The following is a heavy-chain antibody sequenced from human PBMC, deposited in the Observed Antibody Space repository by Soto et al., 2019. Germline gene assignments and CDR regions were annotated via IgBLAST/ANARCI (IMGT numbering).Heavy chain of an antibody. J-gene: IGHJ5*02. CDR1: GGSISSYY. CDR3: ASPKIAFYNWFDP. Sequence: PSETLSLTCTVFGGSISSYYWSWILQPPGKGLEWIGSIYYSGSTYYNPSLKSRVTISVDTSKNQFSLKLSSVTAADTAVYYCASPKIAFYNWFDPWGQGTLVTVSS. CDR2: IYYSGST. V-gene: IGHV4-59*05. D-gene: IGHD3-3*02.